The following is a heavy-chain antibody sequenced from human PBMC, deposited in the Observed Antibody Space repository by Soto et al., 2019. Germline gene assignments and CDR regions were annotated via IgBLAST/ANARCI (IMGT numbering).Heavy chain of an antibody. V-gene: IGHV1-3*01. D-gene: IGHD3-22*01. CDR2: INAGNGNT. Sequence: ASVKVSCKASGYTFTSYAMHWVRQAPGQRLEWMGWINAGNGNTKYSQKFQGRVTITRDTSASTAYMELNSLRAEDTAVYYCARAHYYDSSPLVYWGQGTLVTVSS. CDR3: ARAHYYDSSPLVY. J-gene: IGHJ4*02. CDR1: GYTFTSYA.